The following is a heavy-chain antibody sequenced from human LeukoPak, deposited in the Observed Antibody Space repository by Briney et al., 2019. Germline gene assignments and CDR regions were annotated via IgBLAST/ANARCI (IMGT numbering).Heavy chain of an antibody. V-gene: IGHV3-7*01. CDR3: ARDPDGPDY. CDR1: GLIFSHYW. D-gene: IGHD5-24*01. CDR2: IKHDGSEK. Sequence: GGSLRLSCAASGLIFSHYWMAWVRQAPGKGLEWVANIKHDGSEKNYVDSVRGRFTISRDNVKNLVYLQMISLRVEDTAVYYCARDPDGPDYWGQGTLVAVSS. J-gene: IGHJ4*02.